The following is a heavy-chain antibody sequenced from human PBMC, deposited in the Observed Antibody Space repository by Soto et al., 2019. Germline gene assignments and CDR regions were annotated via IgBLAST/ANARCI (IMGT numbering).Heavy chain of an antibody. D-gene: IGHD5-18*01. J-gene: IGHJ4*02. CDR3: AKDRRADTAMATFGY. Sequence: PGGCLRLSCAASGFTFSSYGMHWVRQAPGKGLEWVAVISYDGSNKYYADSVKGRFTISRDNSKNTLYLQMNSLRAEDTAVYYCAKDRRADTAMATFGYWGQGTLGTVSS. V-gene: IGHV3-30*18. CDR1: GFTFSSYG. CDR2: ISYDGSNK.